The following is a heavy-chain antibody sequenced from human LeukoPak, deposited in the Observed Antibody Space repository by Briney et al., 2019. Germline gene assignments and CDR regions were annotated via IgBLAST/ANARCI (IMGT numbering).Heavy chain of an antibody. J-gene: IGHJ4*02. V-gene: IGHV3-30*01. D-gene: IGHD6-6*01. CDR1: GFTFSSYA. CDR2: ISHDGSNK. CDR3: ASRSSSLIDY. Sequence: GGSLRLSCAASGFTFSSYAMHWVRQAPGKGLEWAAVISHDGSNKYYADSVKGRFTISRDNSKNTLYLQMNSLRAEDTAVYYCASRSSSLIDYWGQGTLVTVSS.